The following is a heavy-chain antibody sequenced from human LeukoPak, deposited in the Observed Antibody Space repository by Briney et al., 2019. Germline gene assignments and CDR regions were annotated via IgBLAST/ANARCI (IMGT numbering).Heavy chain of an antibody. D-gene: IGHD3-3*01. CDR2: IDQNGSKK. CDR3: ARDSDTLFGVCFDY. CDR1: GFTFSGHW. J-gene: IGHJ4*02. V-gene: IGHV3-7*03. Sequence: GGSLRLSCAASGFTFSGHWMHWVRQAPGKGLEWVANIDQNGSKKYYVDSVKGRFTISRDNAKNSLYLRMNSLQAEDTAVYYCARDSDTLFGVCFDYWGQGILVTVSS.